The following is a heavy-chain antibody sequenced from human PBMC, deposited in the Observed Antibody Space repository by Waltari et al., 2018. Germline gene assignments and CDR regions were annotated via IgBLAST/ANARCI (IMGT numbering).Heavy chain of an antibody. D-gene: IGHD3-10*01. V-gene: IGHV4-59*01. CDR3: ARGVTMVRGVLYYFDY. J-gene: IGHJ4*02. CDR1: GGSISSYY. CDR2: IYYSGST. Sequence: QVQLQESGPGLVKPSETLSLTCTASGGSISSYYWRWSRQPPGKGLEWIGYIYYSGSTNYNPSLKSRVTISVDTSKNQFSLKLSSVTAADTAVYYCARGVTMVRGVLYYFDYWGQGTLVTVSS.